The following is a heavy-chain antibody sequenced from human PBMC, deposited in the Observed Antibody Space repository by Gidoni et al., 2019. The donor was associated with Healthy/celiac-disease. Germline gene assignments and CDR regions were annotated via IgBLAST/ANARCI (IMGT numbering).Heavy chain of an antibody. CDR1: GFTFSSYA. J-gene: IGHJ4*02. CDR2: ISVSGGST. V-gene: IGHV3-23*01. D-gene: IGHD2-2*01. Sequence: EVQLLESGGGLVQPGGSLRLSCAASGFTFSSYAMSWVRQAPGKGLEWVSAISVSGGSTYYADSVKGRFTISRDNSKNTLYLQMNSLRAEDTAVYYCAKDGPDIVVVPADPFDYWGQGTLVTVSS. CDR3: AKDGPDIVVVPADPFDY.